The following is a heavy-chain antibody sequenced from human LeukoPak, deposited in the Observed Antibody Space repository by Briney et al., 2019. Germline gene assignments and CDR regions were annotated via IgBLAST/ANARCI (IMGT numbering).Heavy chain of an antibody. V-gene: IGHV3-23*01. CDR3: AKGHPYDSSGSIDY. CDR2: ISGSAVYT. CDR1: GFTFSSFA. J-gene: IGHJ4*02. Sequence: GGSLRLSCAASGFTFSSFAMSWVRQAPGKGLEWVSSISGSAVYTYYADSVKGRFTISRDNAKNSLYLQMNSLRAEDTALYYCAKGHPYDSSGSIDYWGQGTLVTVSS. D-gene: IGHD3-22*01.